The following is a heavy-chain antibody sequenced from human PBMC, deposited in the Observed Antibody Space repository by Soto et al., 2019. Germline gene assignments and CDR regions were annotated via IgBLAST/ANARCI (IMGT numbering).Heavy chain of an antibody. J-gene: IGHJ6*02. V-gene: IGHV3-33*01. D-gene: IGHD5-18*01. CDR2: IWYDGSNK. CDR1: GFTFSSYG. Sequence: GGSLRLSCAASGFTFSSYGMHWVRQAPGKGLEWVAVIWYDGSNKYYADSVKGRFTISRDNSKNTLYLQMNSLRAEDTAVYYCARDSAGQLPNYYYYYGMDVWDQGTTVTVSS. CDR3: ARDSAGQLPNYYYYYGMDV.